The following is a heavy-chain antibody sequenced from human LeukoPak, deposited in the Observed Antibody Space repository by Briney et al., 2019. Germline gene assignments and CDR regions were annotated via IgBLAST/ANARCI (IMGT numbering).Heavy chain of an antibody. V-gene: IGHV3-30*02. D-gene: IGHD3-22*01. Sequence: GGSLRLSCTASGFIFSNYGMHWVRQAPGKGLEWVAFIRHDGSHKSYADSVKGRFTISRDNAKNTLYLQMNSLRAEDTAVYYCARVSSGYYYGWYFDLWGRGTLVTVSS. J-gene: IGHJ2*01. CDR1: GFIFSNYG. CDR3: ARVSSGYYYGWYFDL. CDR2: IRHDGSHK.